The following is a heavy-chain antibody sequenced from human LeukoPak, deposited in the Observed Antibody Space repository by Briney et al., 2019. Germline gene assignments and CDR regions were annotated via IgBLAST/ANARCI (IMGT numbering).Heavy chain of an antibody. Sequence: GGSLRLSCAASGLTLGNYWMSWVRQAPGKGLEWVANIDLDGGDKSYVGSVKGRFTISRDNAKNSLYLQMNSLGAEDTAVYYCARDYDYSLDYWGQGTLVTVSS. V-gene: IGHV3-7*01. CDR2: IDLDGGDK. J-gene: IGHJ4*02. CDR1: GLTLGNYW. CDR3: ARDYDYSLDY. D-gene: IGHD4/OR15-4a*01.